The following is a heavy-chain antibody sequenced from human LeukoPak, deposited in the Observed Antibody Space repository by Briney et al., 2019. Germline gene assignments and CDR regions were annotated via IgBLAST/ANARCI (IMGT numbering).Heavy chain of an antibody. CDR1: GFTFRDFA. V-gene: IGHV3-23*01. J-gene: IGHJ4*02. CDR3: ARGDDSGYYDYFDY. D-gene: IGHD3-22*01. CDR2: ISRSGEIS. Sequence: GGSLRLSCAASGFTFRDFAMNWIRQAPGKGLEWVSIISRSGEISYHANSVTGRFTISRDNSKSTLYLQMNSLKAEDTAVYFCARGDDSGYYDYFDYWGQGALVTVSS.